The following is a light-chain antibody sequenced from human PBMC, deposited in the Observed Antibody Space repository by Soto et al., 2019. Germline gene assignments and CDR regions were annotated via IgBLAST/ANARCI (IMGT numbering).Light chain of an antibody. CDR3: QQYTQSLWT. CDR1: QSVSASQ. Sequence: EHVLTQSPCALALSPGERATLSCRTSQSVSASQLAWYQQKPGQAPRLLIYGISKRAAGIPDRFTGSGSGTDFTLTIDGLEPEDFAVYYCQQYTQSLWTFGQGAKVDI. CDR2: GIS. J-gene: IGKJ1*01. V-gene: IGKV3-20*01.